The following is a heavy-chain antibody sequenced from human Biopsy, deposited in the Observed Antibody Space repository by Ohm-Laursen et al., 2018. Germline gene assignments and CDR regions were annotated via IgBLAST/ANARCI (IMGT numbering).Heavy chain of an antibody. CDR3: ARGYSRRVSIFEASIYWFDT. Sequence: ASLVKVSCKASGYSFSTYDVNWVRQARGQGLEWMGWMIPSSGKTGYAQRFQGRVTLTMNTSISTAYMELSGLRSEDTAVYFCARGYSRRVSIFEASIYWFDTWGQGTLVTVSS. D-gene: IGHD6-6*01. J-gene: IGHJ5*02. CDR1: GYSFSTYD. CDR2: MIPSSGKT. V-gene: IGHV1-8*01.